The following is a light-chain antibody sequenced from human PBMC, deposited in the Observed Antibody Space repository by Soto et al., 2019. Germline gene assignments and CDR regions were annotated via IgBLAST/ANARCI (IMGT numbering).Light chain of an antibody. CDR2: DVN. CDR3: SSYTSSSADV. V-gene: IGLV2-14*03. CDR1: SSDVGGYNY. Sequence: QSALTQPASVSGSPGQSITISCTGNSSDVGGYNYVSWYQQHPGKAPKLMIYDVNNRPSGVSNRFSGSKSGNTASLTISGLQAEDEADYYCSSYTSSSADVFGTGTKLTVL. J-gene: IGLJ1*01.